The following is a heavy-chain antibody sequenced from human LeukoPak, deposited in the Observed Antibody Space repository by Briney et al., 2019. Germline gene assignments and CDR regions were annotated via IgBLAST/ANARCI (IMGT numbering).Heavy chain of an antibody. CDR1: GYIFNTYY. Sequence: ASVKVSCKAYGYIFNTYYMHWVRQAPGQGLEWMGIINPSGGSTSYAQKFQGRVTMTRDTSTSSVYMELSSLRSEDTAVYYCARDQTVPAAISNHYYYYYMDVWGKGTTVTVSS. CDR3: ARDQTVPAAISNHYYYYYMDV. J-gene: IGHJ6*03. V-gene: IGHV1-46*02. D-gene: IGHD2-2*02. CDR2: INPSGGST.